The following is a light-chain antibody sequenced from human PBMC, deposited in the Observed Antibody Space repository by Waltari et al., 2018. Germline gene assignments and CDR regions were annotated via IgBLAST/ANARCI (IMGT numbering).Light chain of an antibody. V-gene: IGKV3-11*01. CDR3: QQRSNWPPLT. CDR2: DAS. CDR1: QRVSSY. Sequence: EIVLTQSPATLSLSPGDRATLSCRASQRVSSYLAWYQQKPGQAPRLLIYDASNRATGLPARVSGSGSGTDFTLTISSLEPEDFAVYYCQQRSNWPPLTFGGGTKVEIK. J-gene: IGKJ4*01.